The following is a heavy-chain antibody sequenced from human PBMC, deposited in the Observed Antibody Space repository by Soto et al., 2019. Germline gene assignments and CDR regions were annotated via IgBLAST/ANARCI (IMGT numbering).Heavy chain of an antibody. D-gene: IGHD2-15*01. CDR1: GGSISSGGYY. J-gene: IGHJ5*02. Sequence: PSETLSLTCTVSGGSISSGGYYWSWIRQHPGKGLEWIGYIYYSGSTYYNPSLKSRVTISVDTSKNQFSLKLSSVTAADTAVYYCAGAGVNCSGGSCYPNWFDPWGQGTLVTVSS. CDR3: AGAGVNCSGGSCYPNWFDP. V-gene: IGHV4-31*03. CDR2: IYYSGST.